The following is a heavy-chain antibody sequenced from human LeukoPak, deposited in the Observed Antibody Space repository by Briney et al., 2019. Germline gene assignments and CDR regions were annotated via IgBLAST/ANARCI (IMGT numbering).Heavy chain of an antibody. Sequence: PGGSLRLSCAASGFSFSDYYMSWIRQSPGKGLEWVSYISTSGGTIYYADSVKGRFTISRDNAKNSLYLQMNSLRAEDTAEYFCARERMYSGSGSTYPYYDYWGQGTLVTVSS. CDR2: ISTSGGTI. J-gene: IGHJ4*02. V-gene: IGHV3-11*04. CDR1: GFSFSDYY. D-gene: IGHD3-10*01. CDR3: ARERMYSGSGSTYPYYDY.